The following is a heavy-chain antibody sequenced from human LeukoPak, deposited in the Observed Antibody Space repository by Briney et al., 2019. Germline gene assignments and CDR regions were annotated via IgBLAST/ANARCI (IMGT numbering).Heavy chain of an antibody. J-gene: IGHJ6*03. D-gene: IGHD3-22*01. V-gene: IGHV4-59*01. CDR3: ARTGGGYYDSSGYYSYYYYYYMDV. CDR2: SYYSGAT. Sequence: SEPLSLTCTVPGGPISSYYWTWIRQPPGKGLGWIGYSYYSGATTYNPPPKVGVTISVDTSKNQFSLKLSSVTAADTAVYYCARTGGGYYDSSGYYSYYYYYYMDVWGKGTTVTVSS. CDR1: GGPISSYY.